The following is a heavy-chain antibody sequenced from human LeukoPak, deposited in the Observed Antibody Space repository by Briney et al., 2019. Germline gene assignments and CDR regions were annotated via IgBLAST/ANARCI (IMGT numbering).Heavy chain of an antibody. D-gene: IGHD4-23*01. CDR1: GGSISSGGYY. CDR2: IYYSGST. V-gene: IGHV4-31*03. CDR3: ARSLGGLRGYIDY. Sequence: SETLSLTCTVSGGSISSGGYYWSWIRRHPGKGLEWIGYIYYSGSTYYNPSLKSRVTISVDTSKNQFSLKLSSVTAADTAVYYCARSLGGLRGYIDYWGQGTLVTVSS. J-gene: IGHJ4*02.